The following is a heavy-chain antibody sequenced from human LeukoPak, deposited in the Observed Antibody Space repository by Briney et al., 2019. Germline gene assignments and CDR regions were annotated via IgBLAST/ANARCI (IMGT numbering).Heavy chain of an antibody. V-gene: IGHV3-23*01. Sequence: PGGSLRLSCAASGFTFSSYAMSWVRQAPGKGLEWVSAISGSGGSTYYADSVKGRFTISRDNSKNTLYLQMNSLRAEDTAVYYCATSYSSGWYFFDRAEYFQHWGQGTMVTVSS. CDR2: ISGSGGST. D-gene: IGHD6-19*01. J-gene: IGHJ1*01. CDR3: ATSYSSGWYFFDRAEYFQH. CDR1: GFTFSSYA.